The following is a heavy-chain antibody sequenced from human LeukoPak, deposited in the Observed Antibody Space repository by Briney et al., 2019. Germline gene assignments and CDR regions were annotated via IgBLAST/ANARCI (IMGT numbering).Heavy chain of an antibody. V-gene: IGHV4-4*02. CDR1: GDSINSLDL. J-gene: IGHJ4*02. D-gene: IGHD6-19*01. CDR3: ARNPIAVADFDY. CDR2: MYLSGTT. Sequence: SETLSLTCTVSGDSINSLDLWSWVRQPPGKGLEWIGEMYLSGTTHSNPSVKSRVTISVDTSKNQFSLKLSSVTAADTAVYYCARNPIAVADFDYWGQGTLVTVSS.